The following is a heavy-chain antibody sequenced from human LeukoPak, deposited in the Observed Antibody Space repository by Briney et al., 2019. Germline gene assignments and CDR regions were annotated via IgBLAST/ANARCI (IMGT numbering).Heavy chain of an antibody. CDR1: GFTFSNAW. D-gene: IGHD2-15*01. CDR3: TTDGDIVVVVAASVDY. Sequence: PGGSLRLSCAASGFTFSNAWMSWVRQAPGKGLEWVGRIKSKIDGGTTDYAAPVKGRFTISRDDSKNTLYLQMNSLKTEDTAVYYCTTDGDIVVVVAASVDYWGQGTLVTVSS. CDR2: IKSKIDGGTT. V-gene: IGHV3-15*01. J-gene: IGHJ4*02.